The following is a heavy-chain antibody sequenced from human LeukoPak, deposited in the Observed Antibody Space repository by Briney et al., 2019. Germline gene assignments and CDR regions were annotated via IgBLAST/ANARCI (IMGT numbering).Heavy chain of an antibody. Sequence: GGSLRLSCAASGFTFSRYWMHWVRQAPVKGLEWVSRVNGDGSTTTYADSVKGRFTISRDNAKNTLYLQMNSLRVEDTAVYYCAVKGGYNDLDAPFDYWGPGTLVTVSS. CDR1: GFTFSRYW. J-gene: IGHJ4*02. CDR3: AVKGGYNDLDAPFDY. D-gene: IGHD5-12*01. V-gene: IGHV3-74*01. CDR2: VNGDGSTT.